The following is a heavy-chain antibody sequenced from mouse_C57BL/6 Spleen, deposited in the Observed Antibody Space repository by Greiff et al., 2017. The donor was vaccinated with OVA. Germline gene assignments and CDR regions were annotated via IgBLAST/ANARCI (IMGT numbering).Heavy chain of an antibody. D-gene: IGHD1-1*01. CDR3: AAGLDYGSSFYGMDY. CDR1: GYTFTSYW. CDR2: IDPSDSYT. V-gene: IGHV1-59*01. J-gene: IGHJ4*01. Sequence: QVQLQRPGAELVRPGTSVKLSCKASGYTFTSYWMHWVKQRPGQGLEWIGVIDPSDSYTNYNQKFKGKATLTVDPSSSTAYMQLSSLTSEDSAVYYCAAGLDYGSSFYGMDYWGQGTSVTVSS.